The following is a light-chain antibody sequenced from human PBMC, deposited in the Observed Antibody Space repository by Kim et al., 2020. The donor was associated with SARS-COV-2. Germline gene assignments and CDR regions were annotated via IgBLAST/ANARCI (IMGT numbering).Light chain of an antibody. CDR2: NAS. CDR3: QQYNSRTRK. CDR1: QSISSW. Sequence: DIEMTQSPSTLSASVGDRVTITCRASQSISSWLAWYQQKPGKAPKLLIYNASSLESGVPSRFSGSGSGTEFTLTISSLQPDDFATYYCQQYNSRTRKFGQGTKVDIK. V-gene: IGKV1-5*03. J-gene: IGKJ1*01.